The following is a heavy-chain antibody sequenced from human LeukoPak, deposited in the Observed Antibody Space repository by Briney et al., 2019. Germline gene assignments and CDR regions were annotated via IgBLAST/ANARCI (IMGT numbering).Heavy chain of an antibody. CDR1: GYTFTSYY. J-gene: IGHJ4*02. Sequence: ASVKVSCKASGYTFTSYYMHWVRQAPGQGLEWMGVINPSGGTTRYAQRFQGRVTMTRDTSTNTVYMELSSLRSEDTAVYYCARALTGFDFWSGYVPFGYWGQGTLVTVSS. CDR2: INPSGGTT. D-gene: IGHD3-3*01. V-gene: IGHV1-46*01. CDR3: ARALTGFDFWSGYVPFGY.